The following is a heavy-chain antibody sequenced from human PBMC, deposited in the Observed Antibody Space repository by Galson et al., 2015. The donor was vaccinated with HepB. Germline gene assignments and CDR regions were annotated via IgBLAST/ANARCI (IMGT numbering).Heavy chain of an antibody. CDR2: IPYDGSNK. V-gene: IGHV3-30*18. Sequence: SLRLSCAASGFTFSSYGMHWVRQAPGKGLEWVALIPYDGSNKYYSDSVKGRFTISRDNSEKTVYLRMNSLRAEDTAVYYCAKDLAHIVAVTAIGRGPDYWGQGTLVTVSS. D-gene: IGHD2-21*02. CDR1: GFTFSSYG. J-gene: IGHJ4*02. CDR3: AKDLAHIVAVTAIGRGPDY.